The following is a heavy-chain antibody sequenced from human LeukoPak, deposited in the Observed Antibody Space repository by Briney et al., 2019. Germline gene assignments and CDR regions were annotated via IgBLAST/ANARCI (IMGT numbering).Heavy chain of an antibody. CDR2: INPGGGNT. CDR1: GYTFTNYY. V-gene: IGHV1-46*01. Sequence: ASVKASCKASGYTFTNYYMHWVRQAPGQGLEWMGLINPGGGNTNYAQNFQGRVTMTRDTPTSTVYMELSSLRSEDTAIYYCARIRDGYNDAYDIWGQGTVVTVPS. CDR3: ARIRDGYNDAYDI. D-gene: IGHD5-24*01. J-gene: IGHJ3*02.